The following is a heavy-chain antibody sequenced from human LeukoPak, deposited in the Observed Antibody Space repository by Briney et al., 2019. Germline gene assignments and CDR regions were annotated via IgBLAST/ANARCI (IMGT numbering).Heavy chain of an antibody. CDR1: GCTFTGYY. J-gene: IGHJ4*02. D-gene: IGHD2/OR15-2a*01. CDR2: INPNSGGT. Sequence: GASVKVSCKASGCTFTGYYMHWVRQAPGQGPEWMGWINPNSGGTNYAQKFQGRVTMTRDTSISTAYMELSRLRSDDTAVYYCARGKRYNNQSKYRNTYYFDYWGQGTLVTVSS. CDR3: ARGKRYNNQSKYRNTYYFDY. V-gene: IGHV1-2*02.